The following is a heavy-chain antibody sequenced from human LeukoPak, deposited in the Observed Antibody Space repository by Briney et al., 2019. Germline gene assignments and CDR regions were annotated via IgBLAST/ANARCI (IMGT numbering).Heavy chain of an antibody. V-gene: IGHV1-69*13. CDR2: IIPIFGTA. CDR3: ARAAGTYYYGSGSYWTFDY. CDR1: GYTFTSYA. J-gene: IGHJ4*02. D-gene: IGHD3-10*01. Sequence: SVKVSCKASGYTFTSYATNWVRQAPGQGLEWMGGIIPIFGTANYAQKFQGRVTITADESTSTAYMELSSLRPEDTAVYYCARAAGTYYYGSGSYWTFDYWGQGTLVTVSS.